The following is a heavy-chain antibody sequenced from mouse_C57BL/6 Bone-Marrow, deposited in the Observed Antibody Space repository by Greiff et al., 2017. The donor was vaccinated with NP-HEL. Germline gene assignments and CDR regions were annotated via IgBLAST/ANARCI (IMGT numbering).Heavy chain of an antibody. D-gene: IGHD1-1*01. J-gene: IGHJ3*01. CDR1: GFTFSSYT. Sequence: EVMLVESGGGLVKPGGSLKLSCAASGFTFSSYTMSWVRQTPEKRLEWVATISGGGGNTYYPDSVKGRFPISRDNAKNTLYLQMSSLRSEDTALYYCARLTVPFAYWGQGTLVTGSA. CDR2: ISGGGGNT. V-gene: IGHV5-9*01. CDR3: ARLTVPFAY.